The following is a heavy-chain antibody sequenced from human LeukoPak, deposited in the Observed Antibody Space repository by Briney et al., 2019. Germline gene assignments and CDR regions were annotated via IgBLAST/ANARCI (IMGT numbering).Heavy chain of an antibody. V-gene: IGHV3-64D*06. J-gene: IGHJ4*02. D-gene: IGHD6-19*01. CDR3: VKDRGIAVAGPDY. Sequence: GGSLRLSCSASGFTFSSYAMYWVRQAPGKGLEYVSAISSNGGSTYYADSVKGRFTISRDNSKNTLYLQMSSLRAEDTAVYYCVKDRGIAVAGPDYWGQGTLVTVSS. CDR2: ISSNGGST. CDR1: GFTFSSYA.